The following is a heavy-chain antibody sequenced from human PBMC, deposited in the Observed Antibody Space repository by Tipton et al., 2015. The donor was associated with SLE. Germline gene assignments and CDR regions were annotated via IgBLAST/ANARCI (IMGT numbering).Heavy chain of an antibody. J-gene: IGHJ4*02. Sequence: LRLSCTVSGYSINSGYSWAWIRQPPGKGLEWIGSFYQSEKTYYNPSLKSRVSISTHTPKNQFSLTLSSVTAADTAVYFCVRQDCSGGMYHVDPGDYWGQGTLVTVSS. CDR3: VRQDCSGGMYHVDPGDY. D-gene: IGHD2-15*01. V-gene: IGHV4-38-2*02. CDR2: FYQSEKT. CDR1: GYSINSGYS.